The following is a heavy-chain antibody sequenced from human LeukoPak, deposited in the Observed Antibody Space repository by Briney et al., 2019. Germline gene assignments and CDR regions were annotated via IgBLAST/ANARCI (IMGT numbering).Heavy chain of an antibody. D-gene: IGHD2-15*01. V-gene: IGHV1-69*13. CDR3: AHLGGDIVYRY. J-gene: IGHJ4*02. CDR2: IIPIFGTA. CDR1: GYTFTGYY. Sequence: ASVKVSCKASGYTFTGYYMHWVRQAPGQGLEWMGGIIPIFGTANYAQKFQGRVTITADESTSTAYMELSSLRSEDTAVYYCAHLGGDIVYRYWGQGTLVTVSS.